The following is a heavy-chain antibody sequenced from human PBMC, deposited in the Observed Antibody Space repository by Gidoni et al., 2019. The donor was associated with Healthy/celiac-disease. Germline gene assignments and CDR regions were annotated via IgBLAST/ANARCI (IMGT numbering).Heavy chain of an antibody. CDR2: ISGSGGST. D-gene: IGHD2-2*01. Sequence: EVQLLESGGGLVQPGGSLRLSCAASGFTFRSYARSWVRQAPGKGLEWVSAISGSGGSTYYADSVKGRFTISRDNSKNTLYLQMNSLRAEDTAVYYCAKEAYCSSTSCYPYYYGMDVWGQGTTVTVSS. CDR1: GFTFRSYA. J-gene: IGHJ6*02. CDR3: AKEAYCSSTSCYPYYYGMDV. V-gene: IGHV3-23*01.